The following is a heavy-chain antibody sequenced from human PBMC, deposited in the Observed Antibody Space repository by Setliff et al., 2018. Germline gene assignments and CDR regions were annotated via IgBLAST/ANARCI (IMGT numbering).Heavy chain of an antibody. CDR2: ISVYNGDT. V-gene: IGHV1-18*01. CDR3: AKSATAFFHFNF. CDR1: GYTFTRHG. J-gene: IGHJ4*02. D-gene: IGHD2-21*02. Sequence: ASVKVSCKASGYTFTRHGISWVRQAPGQGLEWMGWISVYNGDTNYPQRLQGRVTMTTDTSTSTAYMELGGLKSDDTAVYYCAKSATAFFHFNFWGQGTLVTVSS.